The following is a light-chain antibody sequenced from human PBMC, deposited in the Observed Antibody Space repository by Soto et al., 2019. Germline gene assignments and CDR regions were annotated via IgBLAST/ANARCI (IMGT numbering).Light chain of an antibody. V-gene: IGKV3-11*01. CDR2: ETS. Sequence: DIVLTQSPVTLSLSPGERATLSCRASQSVSSYLAWYQQKPGQAPRLLIYETSKRATGIPARFSGSGSVTDFTLTISSLEPEDFAVYYCQQRSSWPSFGPGTKVDIK. J-gene: IGKJ3*01. CDR1: QSVSSY. CDR3: QQRSSWPS.